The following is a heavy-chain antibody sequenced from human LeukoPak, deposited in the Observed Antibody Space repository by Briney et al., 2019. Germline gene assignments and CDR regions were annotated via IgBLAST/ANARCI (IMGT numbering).Heavy chain of an antibody. D-gene: IGHD1-14*01. V-gene: IGHV3-7*04. CDR1: GFTVGTYT. CDR3: VTGGFRYHS. Sequence: PGRSLSLSCPPSGFTVGTYTMNCARQAPGNGREWVANINEDGSEKHYVASVKGRFSISRDNARNSLFLQMDSLRVEDTALYYWVTGGFRYHSWGQGALVTVSS. J-gene: IGHJ5*02. CDR2: INEDGSEK.